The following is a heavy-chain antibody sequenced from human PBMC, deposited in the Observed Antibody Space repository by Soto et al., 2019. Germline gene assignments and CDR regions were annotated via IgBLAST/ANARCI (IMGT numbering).Heavy chain of an antibody. CDR2: IIPILGIA. CDR1: GGTFSSYT. CDR3: ARGYCSGGSCYYTNDY. D-gene: IGHD2-15*01. Sequence: QVQLVHSGAEVKKPGSSVKVSCKASGGTFSSYTISWVRQAPGQGLEWMGRIIPILGIANYAQKFQGRVTITADKSTSTAYMELSSLRSEDTAVYYCARGYCSGGSCYYTNDYWGQGTLVTVSS. J-gene: IGHJ4*02. V-gene: IGHV1-69*02.